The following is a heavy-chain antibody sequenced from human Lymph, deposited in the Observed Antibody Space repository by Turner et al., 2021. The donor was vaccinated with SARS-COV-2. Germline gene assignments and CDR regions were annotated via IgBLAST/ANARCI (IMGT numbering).Heavy chain of an antibody. J-gene: IGHJ4*02. Sequence: VQLVESGGGVVRPGGSLRLSCAASGLTFDDYGMSWVRQAPGRGLEWVSNINWNGGSTGYADSVKGRFTSSRDNAKNSMYLQVNSLRAEDTALYHCARGTGAADYWGQGTLVTVSS. CDR2: INWNGGST. D-gene: IGHD7-27*01. CDR1: GLTFDDYG. V-gene: IGHV3-20*01. CDR3: ARGTGAADY.